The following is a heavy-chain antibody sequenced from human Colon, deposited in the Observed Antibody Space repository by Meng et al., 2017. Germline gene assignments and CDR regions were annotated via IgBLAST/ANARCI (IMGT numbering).Heavy chain of an antibody. CDR3: ARNRSVAAY. Sequence: GGSLRLSCAASGFTFSSYAMSWVRQAPGKGLEWVSSIIGSGTTYYADSVKGRFTISRDNSKNTVYLQMNSLRAEDMAIYYCARNRSVAAYWGQGTLVTASS. V-gene: IGHV3-23*01. D-gene: IGHD6-19*01. CDR1: GFTFSSYA. J-gene: IGHJ4*02. CDR2: IIGSGTT.